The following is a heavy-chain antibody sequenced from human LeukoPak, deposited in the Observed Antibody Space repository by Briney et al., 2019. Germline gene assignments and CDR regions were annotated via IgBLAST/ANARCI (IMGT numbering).Heavy chain of an antibody. J-gene: IGHJ4*02. CDR2: INAGNGDT. D-gene: IGHD6-13*01. CDR3: ARSGSNWSCDY. Sequence: GASVKVSCKASGYTFTSYGISWVRQAPGQGLEWMGWINAGNGDTKYSQKFQGRVTMTRDTSATTAYMELNSLKSEDTAVYYCARSGSNWSCDYWGQGTLVTVSS. CDR1: GYTFTSYG. V-gene: IGHV1-18*01.